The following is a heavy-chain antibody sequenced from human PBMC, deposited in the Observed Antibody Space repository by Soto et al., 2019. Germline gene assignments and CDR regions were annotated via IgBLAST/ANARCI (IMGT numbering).Heavy chain of an antibody. CDR3: ARDTRDVATRDYWFDP. J-gene: IGHJ5*02. CDR2: IQPGSGTT. CDR1: GYPFSNFY. V-gene: IGHV1-46*01. Sequence: ASVKVSCKSSGYPFSNFYIHWVRQAPGQRLEWMGIIQPGSGTTTYSERLQGRFTLTSDTSTTTVHMELTGLTTDDTAVYYCARDTRDVATRDYWFDPWGQGTLVTV. D-gene: IGHD5-12*01.